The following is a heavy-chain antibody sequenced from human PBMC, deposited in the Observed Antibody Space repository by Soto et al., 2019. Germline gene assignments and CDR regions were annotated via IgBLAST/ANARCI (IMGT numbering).Heavy chain of an antibody. Sequence: LSQTLSLTCAISGDSVSSKSAAWNWIRQSPSRGLEWLGRTYYRSRWSTDYAISVKSRITINPDTSKNQFSLQLKPVTPEDTAVYYCTRALSGSYDHWGQGTLVTVSS. CDR1: GDSVSSKSAA. V-gene: IGHV6-1*01. J-gene: IGHJ5*02. CDR2: TYYRSRWST. D-gene: IGHD1-26*01. CDR3: TRALSGSYDH.